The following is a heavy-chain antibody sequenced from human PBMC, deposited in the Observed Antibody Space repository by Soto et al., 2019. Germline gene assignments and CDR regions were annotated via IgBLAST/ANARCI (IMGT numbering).Heavy chain of an antibody. Sequence: PSETLSLTCTVSGGSISSYYWSWIRQPPGKGLEWIGYIYYSGSTNYNPSLKSRVTISVDTSKNLFSLKLSSVTAADTAVYYCAGGFSHYYDSSGMRYFDYWGQGTLVTVSS. V-gene: IGHV4-59*01. J-gene: IGHJ4*02. CDR1: GGSISSYY. CDR2: IYYSGST. CDR3: AGGFSHYYDSSGMRYFDY. D-gene: IGHD3-22*01.